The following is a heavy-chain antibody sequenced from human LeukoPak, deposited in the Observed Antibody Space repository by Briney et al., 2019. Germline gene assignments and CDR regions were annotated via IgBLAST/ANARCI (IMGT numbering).Heavy chain of an antibody. CDR2: MNPNSGNT. D-gene: IGHD3-10*01. CDR3: ARRNRRMVRGVITNWFDP. Sequence: GASVKVSCKASGYTFTSYDINWVRQATGQGLEWMGWMNPNSGNTGYAQKFQGRVTMTRNTSISTAYKELSSLRSEDTAVYYCARRNRRMVRGVITNWFDPWGQGTLVTVSS. V-gene: IGHV1-8*01. J-gene: IGHJ5*02. CDR1: GYTFTSYD.